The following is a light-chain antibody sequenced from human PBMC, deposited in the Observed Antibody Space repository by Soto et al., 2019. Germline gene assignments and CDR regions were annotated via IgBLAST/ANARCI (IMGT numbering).Light chain of an antibody. J-gene: IGLJ1*01. CDR1: SSVVGCYDY. Sequence: QSALTQPASGSGTRGQAITISCPGTSSVVGCYDYFPWYHQYPRKAPRLMIYDVTHRPSGVSNRCSGTKSGNTASLTISGLQAENEADYVCSSDTSSNAYVFGSETKVTVL. CDR2: DVT. CDR3: SSDTSSNAYV. V-gene: IGLV2-14*03.